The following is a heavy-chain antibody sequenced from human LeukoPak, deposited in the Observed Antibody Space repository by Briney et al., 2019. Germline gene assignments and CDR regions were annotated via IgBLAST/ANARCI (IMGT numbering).Heavy chain of an antibody. V-gene: IGHV1-46*01. Sequence: ASVKVSCKASGYTFTSYYMHWVRQAPGQGLEWMGIIDPSGGSRSYAQKFQGRVTMTRDTSTSTVYMELSSLRSEDTAVYYCARDRRNNWFDPWGQGTLVTVSS. CDR2: IDPSGGSR. CDR3: ARDRRNNWFDP. J-gene: IGHJ5*02. CDR1: GYTFTSYY.